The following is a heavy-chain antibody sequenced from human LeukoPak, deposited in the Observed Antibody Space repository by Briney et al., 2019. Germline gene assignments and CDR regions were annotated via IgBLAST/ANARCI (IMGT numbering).Heavy chain of an antibody. D-gene: IGHD4-17*01. V-gene: IGHV1-69*06. J-gene: IGHJ3*02. CDR1: GGTLSSYA. CDR2: IIPIFGTA. Sequence: SVKVSCKASGGTLSSYAISWVRQTPGQGVEWMGRIIPIFGTANYAQKFQGRVTITADKSTSTAYMELSSLRSEDTAVYYCARDETYGAPGDIWGKGTMVTVSS. CDR3: ARDETYGAPGDI.